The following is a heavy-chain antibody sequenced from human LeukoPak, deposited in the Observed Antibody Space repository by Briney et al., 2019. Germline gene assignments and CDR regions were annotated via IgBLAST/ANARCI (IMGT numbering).Heavy chain of an antibody. CDR3: AGGNGWYYF. CDR1: GGSISSYY. D-gene: IGHD6-19*01. CDR2: IHYSGST. V-gene: IGHV4-59*01. Sequence: SETPSLTCTVSGGSISSYYWSWIRQPPGKGLEWIGYIHYSGSTNYNTSLRSRVTISVDTSKNEFSLKLTSVTAADTAVYYCAGGNGWYYFWGQGTLVTVSS. J-gene: IGHJ4*02.